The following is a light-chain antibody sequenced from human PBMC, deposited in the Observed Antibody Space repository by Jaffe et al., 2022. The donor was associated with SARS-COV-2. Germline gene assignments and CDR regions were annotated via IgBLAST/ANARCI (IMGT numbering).Light chain of an antibody. V-gene: IGLV1-51*01. CDR1: NSNIGNNY. CDR2: DND. CDR3: GTWDSGLSAAL. J-gene: IGLJ2*01. Sequence: QSLLTQPPSVSAAPGQKVTISCSGSNSNIGNNYVSWYQQLPGTAPKLLIYDNDKRPSGIPDRFSGSKSGTSATLGITGLQTGDEADYYCGTWDSGLSAALFGEGTKLTVL.